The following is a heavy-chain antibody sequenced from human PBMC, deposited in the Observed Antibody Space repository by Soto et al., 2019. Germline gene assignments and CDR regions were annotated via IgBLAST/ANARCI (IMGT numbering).Heavy chain of an antibody. D-gene: IGHD1-26*01. J-gene: IGHJ1*01. CDR1: GGTFSSYA. CDR2: ILPIFGTA. CDR3: ASAGSYFCCY. V-gene: IGHV1-69*01. Sequence: QVQLVQSGAEVKKPGSSVKVSCKASGGTFSSYAISWVRQAPGQGLEWMGGILPIFGTANYAQKFQGRVTMTADESTRTACMELSSLRSEDTPVNCCASAGSYFCCYWGESPLVNLSS.